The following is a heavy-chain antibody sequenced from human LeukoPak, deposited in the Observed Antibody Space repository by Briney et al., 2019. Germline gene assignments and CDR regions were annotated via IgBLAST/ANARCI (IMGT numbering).Heavy chain of an antibody. D-gene: IGHD6-25*01. Sequence: GGSLRLSCAASGFTFSSYEMNWVRQAPGKGLEWISYISSSGTTIYYADPVKGRFTISRDNAEHSLYLQMNSLRVEDTAVYYCARDGTPIYSSGWVYMDVWGRGTTVTISS. CDR1: GFTFSSYE. V-gene: IGHV3-48*03. J-gene: IGHJ6*03. CDR3: ARDGTPIYSSGWVYMDV. CDR2: ISSSGTTI.